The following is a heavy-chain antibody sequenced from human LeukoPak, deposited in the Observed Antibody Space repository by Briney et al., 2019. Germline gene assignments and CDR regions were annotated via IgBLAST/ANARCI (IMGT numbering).Heavy chain of an antibody. CDR2: ISGSGGST. Sequence: PWGSLRLSCAASGFTFSSYAMSWVRQAPGKGLEWVSAISGSGGSTYYADSVKGRFTISRDNSKNTLYLQMNSLRAEDTAVYYCAKDHETYYYDSSGYYYWGQGTLVTVSS. CDR3: AKDHETYYYDSSGYYY. CDR1: GFTFSSYA. J-gene: IGHJ4*02. D-gene: IGHD3-22*01. V-gene: IGHV3-23*01.